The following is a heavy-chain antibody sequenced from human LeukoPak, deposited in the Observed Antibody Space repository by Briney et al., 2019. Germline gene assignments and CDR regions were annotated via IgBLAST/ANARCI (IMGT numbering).Heavy chain of an antibody. CDR1: GFTFSTYS. Sequence: PGGSLRLSCAASGFTFSTYSMNWGRQAPGKGLEWVSSISSSSSNIYYADSVKGRFTISRDNAKNSLYLQMNSLRAEDTAVYYCARAHIAAAYNWFDPWGQGTLVTVSS. CDR3: ARAHIAAAYNWFDP. V-gene: IGHV3-21*01. CDR2: ISSSSSNI. J-gene: IGHJ5*02. D-gene: IGHD6-13*01.